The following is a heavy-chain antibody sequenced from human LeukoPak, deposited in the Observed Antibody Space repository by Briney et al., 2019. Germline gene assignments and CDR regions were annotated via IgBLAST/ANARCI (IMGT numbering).Heavy chain of an antibody. V-gene: IGHV3-23*01. D-gene: IGHD1-26*01. CDR1: GFTFSSYA. Sequence: PGGSLRLSCAASGFTFSSYAMSWVRQAPGKGLEWVSDISVSGGNTYYADSVQGRFIISRDNSKNTLNLQVSSLRVEDTAVYYCAKGASGSYHTPYDYWGQGSLVTVSS. J-gene: IGHJ4*02. CDR3: AKGASGSYHTPYDY. CDR2: ISVSGGNT.